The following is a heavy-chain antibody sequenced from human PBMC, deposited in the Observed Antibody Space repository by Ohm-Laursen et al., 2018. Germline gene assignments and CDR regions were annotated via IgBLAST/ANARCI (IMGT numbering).Heavy chain of an antibody. CDR3: ARGRLSGTRRALDI. J-gene: IGHJ3*02. D-gene: IGHD1-7*01. V-gene: IGHV1-8*01. CDR1: GYTFTSYD. CDR2: MNPNSGNT. Sequence: ASVKVSCKVSGYTFTSYDINWVRQATGQGLEWMGWMNPNSGNTGYAQKFQGRVTMTRNTSISTAYMELSSLRSEDTAVYYCARGRLSGTRRALDIWGQGTMVTVSS.